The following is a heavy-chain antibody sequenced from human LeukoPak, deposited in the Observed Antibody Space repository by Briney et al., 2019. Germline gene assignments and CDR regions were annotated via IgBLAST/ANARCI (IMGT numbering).Heavy chain of an antibody. CDR3: ARDKSAGADTGSSFYY. J-gene: IGHJ4*02. V-gene: IGHV3-7*03. CDR1: GFTLSNYW. D-gene: IGHD3-10*01. Sequence: PGGSLRLSCAASGFTLSNYWMTWVRQAPGKGLEWVASIKHDGSEIYYVDSVKGRFTISRDNAKKSVYLQMSSLRAEDTAVYYCARDKSAGADTGSSFYYWGQGALVTVSS. CDR2: IKHDGSEI.